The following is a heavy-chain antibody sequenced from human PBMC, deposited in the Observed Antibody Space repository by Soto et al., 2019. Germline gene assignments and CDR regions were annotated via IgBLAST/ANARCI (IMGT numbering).Heavy chain of an antibody. CDR1: GYAFRTYG. D-gene: IGHD1-26*01. V-gene: IGHV1-18*01. CDR3: ARGRGASSLFETPPYFDS. J-gene: IGHJ4*02. CDR2: ISAYNEHT. Sequence: QVLLVQSGSEVKEPGASVKVSCKTSGYAFRTYGLSCVRQAPGQGLEWMGWISAYNEHTDYAQKFQGRVSMTTDTSTSTVYREFRRLRSDDTALYYCARGRGASSLFETPPYFDSWAKGTLVAASS.